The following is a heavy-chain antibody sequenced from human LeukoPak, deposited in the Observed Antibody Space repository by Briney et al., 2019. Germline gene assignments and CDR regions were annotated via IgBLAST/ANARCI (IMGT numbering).Heavy chain of an antibody. CDR2: ISSSGSTI. CDR3: AKISGYNYGYDDYFDY. D-gene: IGHD5-18*01. CDR1: GFTFSSYD. Sequence: GGSLRLSCAASGFTFSSYDLNWVRQAPGKGLEGVSYISSSGSTIYYADSVKGRFTISRDNAKNSLYLQMNSLRAEDTAVYYCAKISGYNYGYDDYFDYWGQGTLVTVSS. J-gene: IGHJ4*02. V-gene: IGHV3-48*03.